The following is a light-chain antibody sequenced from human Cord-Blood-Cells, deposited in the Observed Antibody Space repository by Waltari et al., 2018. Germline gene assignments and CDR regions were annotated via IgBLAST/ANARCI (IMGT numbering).Light chain of an antibody. V-gene: IGLV2-18*02. CDR3: SSYTSSSTWV. J-gene: IGLJ3*02. CDR1: SSDVGSYNR. CDR2: EVS. Sequence: QSALTQPPSVSGSPGQSVTISCTGTSSDVGSYNRVSWYQQPPGTAPKLMIYEVSNRRSGVPARFSGSKSGNTASLTISGLQAEDEADYYCSSYTSSSTWVFGGGTKLTVL.